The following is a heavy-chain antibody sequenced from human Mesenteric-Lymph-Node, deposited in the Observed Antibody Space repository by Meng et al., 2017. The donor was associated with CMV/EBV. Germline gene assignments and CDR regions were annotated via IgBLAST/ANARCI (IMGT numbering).Heavy chain of an antibody. CDR2: ISGGGGST. CDR3: AKDYYDSGGYYDF. D-gene: IGHD3-22*01. J-gene: IGHJ4*02. CDR1: GFTFSSYA. Sequence: GEALKISCAASGFTFSSYAMSWVRQAPGKGLEWVSAISGGGGSTYYADSVKGRFTISRDNSKNTLFLQMNSLRAEDTAVYYCAKDYYDSGGYYDFWGQGTLVTVSS. V-gene: IGHV3-23*01.